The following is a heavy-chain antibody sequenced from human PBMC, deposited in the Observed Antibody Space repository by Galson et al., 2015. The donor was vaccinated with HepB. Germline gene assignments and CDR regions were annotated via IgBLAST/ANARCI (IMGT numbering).Heavy chain of an antibody. CDR3: AHSGRVYYGRGSYWLGIDY. CDR1: GFSLTTTGVG. V-gene: IGHV2-5*02. CDR2: IYWDDDK. J-gene: IGHJ4*02. Sequence: PALVTPTQTLTLTCTFSGFSLTTTGVGVGWIRQPPGKALEWLALIYWDDDKRYSPSLKSRLTITKDTSKNQVVLTMTSMDPVDTATYYCAHSGRVYYGRGSYWLGIDYWGQGTLVTVSS. D-gene: IGHD3-10*01.